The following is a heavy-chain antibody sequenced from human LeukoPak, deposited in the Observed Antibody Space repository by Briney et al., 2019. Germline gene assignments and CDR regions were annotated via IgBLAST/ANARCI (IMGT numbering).Heavy chain of an antibody. CDR1: GYTFTVYY. CDR3: ARGIRIVVVPAAIRFDY. D-gene: IGHD2-2*02. J-gene: IGHJ4*02. V-gene: IGHV1-2*02. Sequence: ASVKVSCKASGYTFTVYYMHWVRQAPGQGLEWMGWINPNSGGTNYAQKFQGRVTMTRDTSISTAYMELSRLRSDDTAVYYCARGIRIVVVPAAIRFDYWGQGTLVTVSS. CDR2: INPNSGGT.